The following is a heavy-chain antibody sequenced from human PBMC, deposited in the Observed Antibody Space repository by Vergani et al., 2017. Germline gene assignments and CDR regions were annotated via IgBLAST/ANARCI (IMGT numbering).Heavy chain of an antibody. J-gene: IGHJ6*03. CDR1: GGSISSGGYY. CDR3: AREGYDILTGLPYYMDV. D-gene: IGHD3-9*01. Sequence: QVQLQESGPGLVKPSQTLSLTCTVSGGSISSGGYYWSWIRQHPGKGLEWIGYIYYSGSTYYNPCLKSRVTIAVDTSKNQFSLKLSSVTAADTAVYYCAREGYDILTGLPYYMDVWGKGTTVTVSS. CDR2: IYYSGST. V-gene: IGHV4-31*03.